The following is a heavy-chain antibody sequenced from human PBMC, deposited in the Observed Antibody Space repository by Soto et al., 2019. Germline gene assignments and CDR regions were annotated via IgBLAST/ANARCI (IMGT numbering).Heavy chain of an antibody. J-gene: IGHJ5*02. Sequence: ASVKVSCKASGYTFTSYGISWVRQAPGQGLEWMGWISAYNGNTNYAQKLQGRVTMTTDTSTSTAYMELRSLRSDDTAVYYCSGDPNSRTWFDPWGQGTLVTVSS. CDR1: GYTFTSYG. V-gene: IGHV1-18*01. CDR2: ISAYNGNT. CDR3: SGDPNSRTWFDP. D-gene: IGHD2-8*01.